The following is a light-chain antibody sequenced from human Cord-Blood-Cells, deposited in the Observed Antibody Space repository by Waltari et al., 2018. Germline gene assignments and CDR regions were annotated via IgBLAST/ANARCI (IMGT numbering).Light chain of an antibody. CDR2: EVS. V-gene: IGLV2-8*01. Sequence: QSALTQPPSASGSPGQSVTISCTGTSSDVGGYNYVSWYQQHPGKAPKLMIYEVSKRPSGVPDRFSGSKSCNTASLTVSGLQAEDEADYYCSSYAGSNNWDVVFGGGTKLTVL. CDR3: SSYAGSNNWDVV. J-gene: IGLJ2*01. CDR1: SSDVGGYNY.